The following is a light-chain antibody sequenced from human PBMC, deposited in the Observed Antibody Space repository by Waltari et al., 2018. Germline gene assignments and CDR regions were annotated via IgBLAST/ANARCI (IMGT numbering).Light chain of an antibody. Sequence: QSALTQPASVSGSPGQSITISCTGSSSDIGAYNYVSWYQQHPGNAPKLPIYAVRDRPSGVYTRFSGSKSGNSASLTISGLRADDEADYYCSSYSGTRTLVVFGGGTKLTVL. CDR1: SSDIGAYNY. J-gene: IGLJ2*01. V-gene: IGLV2-14*03. CDR2: AVR. CDR3: SSYSGTRTLVV.